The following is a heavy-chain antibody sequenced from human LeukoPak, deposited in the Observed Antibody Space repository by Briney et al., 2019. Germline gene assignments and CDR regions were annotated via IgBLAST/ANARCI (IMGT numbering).Heavy chain of an antibody. CDR2: IYYSGST. D-gene: IGHD6-19*01. CDR3: ARAETYSSDWYDPFFDY. J-gene: IGHJ4*02. V-gene: IGHV4-59*01. Sequence: SETLSLTCTVSGGSISSYYWSWIRQPPGKGLEWIGNIYYSGSTNYNPSLKSRVTISVDTSKNQFSLKLSSVTAADTAVYYCARAETYSSDWYDPFFDYWGQGTLVTVSS. CDR1: GGSISSYY.